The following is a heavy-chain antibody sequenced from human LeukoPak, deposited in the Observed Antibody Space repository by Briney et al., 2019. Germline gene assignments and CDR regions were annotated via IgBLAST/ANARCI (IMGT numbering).Heavy chain of an antibody. Sequence: SETLSLTCSVSGVPVSDGRYYWTWIRQYPGKGLEWIGYKYYSGSAKYNPPLESRLTISIDTSKNQFSLQLSSVTAADTATYYCATPYCSSISCLDVFNMWGQGTRVTVSS. D-gene: IGHD2-2*01. CDR1: GVPVSDGRYY. V-gene: IGHV4-31*03. CDR2: KYYSGSA. CDR3: ATPYCSSISCLDVFNM. J-gene: IGHJ3*02.